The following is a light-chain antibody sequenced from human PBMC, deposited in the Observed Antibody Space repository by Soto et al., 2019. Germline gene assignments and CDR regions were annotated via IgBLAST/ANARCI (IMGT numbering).Light chain of an antibody. CDR3: QTWGTGPWV. CDR1: SGHSSYA. J-gene: IGLJ3*02. Sequence: QSVLTQSPSASASLGASVKLTCTLSSGHSSYAIAWHQQQPEKGPRYLMKLNSDGSHSKGDVIPDRFSGSNSGAERYLTISSLQSEDEADYYCQTWGTGPWVFGGGTKLTVL. CDR2: LNSDGSH. V-gene: IGLV4-69*01.